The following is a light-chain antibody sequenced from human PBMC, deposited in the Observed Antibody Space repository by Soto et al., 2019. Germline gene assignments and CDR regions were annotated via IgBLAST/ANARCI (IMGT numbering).Light chain of an antibody. CDR2: EGS. V-gene: IGLV2-23*03. CDR3: CSYAGSFTFDV. J-gene: IGLJ2*01. Sequence: QSALAQPASVSGSLGQSITISCTGTSSDVGNYNLVSWYQQFPGKAPKLIIYEGSRRPSGVSNRFSGSKSGNTASLTISGLQAEDEADYYCCSYAGSFTFDVFGGGTKLTVL. CDR1: SSDVGNYNL.